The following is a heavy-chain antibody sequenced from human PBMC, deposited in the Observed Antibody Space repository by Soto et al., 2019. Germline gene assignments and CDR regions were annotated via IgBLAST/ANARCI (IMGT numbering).Heavy chain of an antibody. Sequence: GGSLRLSCAASGFTFSSYAMSWVRQAPGKGLEWVSAISGSGGSTYYADSVKGRFTISRDNSKNTLYLQMNSLRAEDTAVYYCAKPLYYYDSSGSPGHWVQGPMVIVSS. CDR1: GFTFSSYA. CDR2: ISGSGGST. V-gene: IGHV3-23*01. D-gene: IGHD3-22*01. CDR3: AKPLYYYDSSGSPGH. J-gene: IGHJ4*02.